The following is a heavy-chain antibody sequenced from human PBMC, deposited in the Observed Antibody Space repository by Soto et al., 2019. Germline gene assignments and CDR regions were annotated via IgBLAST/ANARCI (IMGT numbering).Heavy chain of an antibody. D-gene: IGHD5-18*01. Sequence: SETLSLTCTVSGGSIRSYYWTWIRQPPGKGLEWLGYILYSGSTFYNPSLKSRVTISIHTSKSQFSLQLTSATAADTAVYYCARGAADTAMVDSWGQGTLVTVSS. CDR1: GGSIRSYY. V-gene: IGHV4-59*01. CDR2: ILYSGST. CDR3: ARGAADTAMVDS. J-gene: IGHJ4*02.